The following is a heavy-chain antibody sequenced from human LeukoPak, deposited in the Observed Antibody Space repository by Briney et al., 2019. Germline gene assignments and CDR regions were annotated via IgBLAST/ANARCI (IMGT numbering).Heavy chain of an antibody. CDR2: IYYSGST. CDR1: GGSISSSSYY. D-gene: IGHD4-11*01. J-gene: IGHJ5*02. CDR3: ARQDYKYNWFDP. V-gene: IGHV4-39*01. Sequence: SETLSLTCTVSGGSISSSSYYWGWIRQPPGKGLEWIGSIYYSGSTYYNPSLKSRVTISVDTSKNQFSLKLSSVTAADTAVYYCARQDYKYNWFDPWGQGTLVTVSS.